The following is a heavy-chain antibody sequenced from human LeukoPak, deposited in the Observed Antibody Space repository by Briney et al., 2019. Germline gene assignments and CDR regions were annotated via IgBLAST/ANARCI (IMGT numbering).Heavy chain of an antibody. CDR2: INHSGST. Sequence: SETLSLTCAVYGRSCSGYYWSWIRQPPGKGLEWIGEINHSGSTNYNPSLKSRVTISVDTSKNQFSLKLSSVTAADTAVYDCARAYGYSYAEPLFDYWGQGTLVTVSS. CDR3: ARAYGYSYAEPLFDY. J-gene: IGHJ4*02. D-gene: IGHD5-18*01. CDR1: GRSCSGYY. V-gene: IGHV4-34*01.